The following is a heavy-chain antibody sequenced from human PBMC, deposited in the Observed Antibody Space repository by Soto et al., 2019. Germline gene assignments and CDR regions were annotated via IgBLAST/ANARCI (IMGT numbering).Heavy chain of an antibody. CDR1: GGTFSSYA. J-gene: IGHJ4*02. Sequence: ASVKVSCKASGGTFSSYAISWVRQAPGQGLEWMGGIIPIFGTANYAQKFQGRVTITADESTSTAYMELSSLRSEDTAVYYCARDGSAAGTLGNNRFDYWGQGTLVTVSS. CDR2: IIPIFGTA. CDR3: ARDGSAAGTLGNNRFDY. V-gene: IGHV1-69*13. D-gene: IGHD6-13*01.